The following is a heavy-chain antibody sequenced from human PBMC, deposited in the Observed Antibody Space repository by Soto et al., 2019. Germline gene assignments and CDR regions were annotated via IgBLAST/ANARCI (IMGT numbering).Heavy chain of an antibody. Sequence: QVQLVQSGAEVQKPGASVKVSCQASGYTFTSYDINWVRQATGQGLEWMGWMNPNSGNTGYAQKFQGRVTMTRNTSISTAYMELSSLRSEDTAVYYCARRRGSGSGGKDAFDIWGQGTMVTVSS. CDR1: GYTFTSYD. CDR3: ARRRGSGSGGKDAFDI. CDR2: MNPNSGNT. D-gene: IGHD3-10*01. J-gene: IGHJ3*02. V-gene: IGHV1-8*01.